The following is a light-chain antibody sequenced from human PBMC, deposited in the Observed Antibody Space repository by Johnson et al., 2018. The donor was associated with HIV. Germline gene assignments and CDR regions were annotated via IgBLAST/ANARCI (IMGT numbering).Light chain of an antibody. CDR1: SSNIGNNY. V-gene: IGLV1-51*02. J-gene: IGLJ1*01. Sequence: QSVLTQPPSVSAAPGQKVTISCSGSSSNIGNNYVSWYQQLPGTAPKLLIYENHKRPSGIPDRFSGSKSGTSATLGITGLQTGDEADYYCGTWDSSLNAYVFGAATKVSVL. CDR2: ENH. CDR3: GTWDSSLNAYV.